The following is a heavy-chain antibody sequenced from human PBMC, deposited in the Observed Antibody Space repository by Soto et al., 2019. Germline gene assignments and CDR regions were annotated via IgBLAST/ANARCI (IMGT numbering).Heavy chain of an antibody. J-gene: IGHJ6*02. V-gene: IGHV3-23*01. Sequence: QPGGSLRLSCATSGFPFGNYAMNWVRQAPGKGLEWVSSISGSAGNTYYADSVKGRFTVSRDTSMRTLYLQMNSLRGEDTAVYYCACRRIAVDYYHYDLDIWGQGTTVTVSS. CDR1: GFPFGNYA. CDR2: ISGSAGNT. D-gene: IGHD6-19*01. CDR3: ACRRIAVDYYHYDLDI.